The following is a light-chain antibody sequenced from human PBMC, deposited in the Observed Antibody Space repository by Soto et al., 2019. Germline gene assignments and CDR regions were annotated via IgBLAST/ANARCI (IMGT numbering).Light chain of an antibody. Sequence: QSVLAQPASVSGSPGQSTIISCTGTNSDVGGYNYVSWYQQHPGKAPKFLIYEVDNRASGVSDRFSGSKSGNTASLTISGLQAEDEADYYCSSYTSSNTLVFGTGTKLTVL. CDR2: EVD. J-gene: IGLJ1*01. CDR3: SSYTSSNTLV. CDR1: NSDVGGYNY. V-gene: IGLV2-14*01.